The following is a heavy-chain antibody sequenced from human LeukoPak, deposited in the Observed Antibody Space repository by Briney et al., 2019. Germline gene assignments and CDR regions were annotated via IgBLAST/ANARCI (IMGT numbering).Heavy chain of an antibody. V-gene: IGHV4-59*11. CDR3: ARENCSGGTCYTVGGDWFDP. J-gene: IGHJ5*02. Sequence: PSETLSLTCTVSGGSIGSHYWSWIRQPPGKGLEWIGYIYYSGSTKYNPSLKSRVTISIDTSKNQFSLKLSSVTAADTAVYYCARENCSGGTCYTVGGDWFDPWGQGTLVTVSS. D-gene: IGHD2-15*01. CDR2: IYYSGST. CDR1: GGSIGSHY.